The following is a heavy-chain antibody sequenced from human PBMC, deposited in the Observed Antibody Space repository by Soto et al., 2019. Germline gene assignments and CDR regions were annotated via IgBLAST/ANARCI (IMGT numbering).Heavy chain of an antibody. Sequence: ASVKVSCKTSGYTFTNYGISWVRQAPGQGLEWMGWITTDKGKTTYAQKFQGRGTMTTDTSTSTAYMELRSLRSDDTAMYYCARASGSSYWFDPWGQGTLVTVSS. D-gene: IGHD1-26*01. CDR3: ARASGSSYWFDP. CDR2: ITTDKGKT. CDR1: GYTFTNYG. V-gene: IGHV1-18*01. J-gene: IGHJ5*02.